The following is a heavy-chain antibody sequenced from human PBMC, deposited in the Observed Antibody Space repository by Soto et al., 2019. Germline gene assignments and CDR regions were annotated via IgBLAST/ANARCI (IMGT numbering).Heavy chain of an antibody. J-gene: IGHJ4*02. Sequence: PSETLSLTCAVSGGSISSSNWWSWVRQPPGKGLEWIGEIYHSGSTNYNPSLKSRVTISVDKSKNQFSLKLSSVTAADTAVYYCARKIVVVPAARYYFDYWGQGTLVTVSS. CDR2: IYHSGST. CDR1: GGSISSSNW. CDR3: ARKIVVVPAARYYFDY. D-gene: IGHD2-2*01. V-gene: IGHV4-4*02.